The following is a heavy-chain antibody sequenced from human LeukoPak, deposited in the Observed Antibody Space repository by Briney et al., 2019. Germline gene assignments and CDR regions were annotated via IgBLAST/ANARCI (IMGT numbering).Heavy chain of an antibody. Sequence: SETLSLTCTVSGGSISSGGYYWSWIRRHPGKGLEWIGYIYYSGSTYYNPSLKSRVTISVDTSKNQFSLKLSSVTAADTAVYYCARIVVVPAAMTVGWFDPWGQGTLVTVSS. J-gene: IGHJ5*02. D-gene: IGHD2-2*01. CDR3: ARIVVVPAAMTVGWFDP. CDR1: GGSISSGGYY. V-gene: IGHV4-31*03. CDR2: IYYSGST.